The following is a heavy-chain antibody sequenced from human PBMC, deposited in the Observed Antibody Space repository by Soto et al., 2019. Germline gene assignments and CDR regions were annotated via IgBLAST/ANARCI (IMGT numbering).Heavy chain of an antibody. V-gene: IGHV3-23*01. CDR1: GLPCSKHA. CDR2: ISGSGGST. D-gene: IGHD6-19*01. J-gene: IGHJ4*02. Sequence: PGGSMRLSCTASGLPCSKHARHWVSQDQGKGLEWVSAISGSGGSTYYADSVKGRFTISRDNSKNTLYLQMNSLRAEDTAVYYCAKELHTSSGWSQVIYWGQGTLVTVSS. CDR3: AKELHTSSGWSQVIY.